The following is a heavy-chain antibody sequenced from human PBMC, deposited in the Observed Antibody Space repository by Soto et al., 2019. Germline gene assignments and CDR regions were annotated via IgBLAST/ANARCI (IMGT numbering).Heavy chain of an antibody. J-gene: IGHJ4*02. CDR2: IKEDGSEK. V-gene: IGHV3-7*01. CDR3: VRAFDF. Sequence: ETLSLTCAVSGGSISSGGYSWSWVRQAPGKGLEWVGNIKEDGSEKYYVDSVKGRFTVSRDNAKNSLYLQMSSLRAEDTAVYYCVRAFDFWGQGTLVTVSS. CDR1: GGSISSGGYS.